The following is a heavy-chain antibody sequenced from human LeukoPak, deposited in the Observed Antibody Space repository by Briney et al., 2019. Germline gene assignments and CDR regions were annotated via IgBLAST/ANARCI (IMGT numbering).Heavy chain of an antibody. CDR1: GGSISSYY. CDR2: IYTSGST. J-gene: IGHJ5*02. V-gene: IGHV4-4*07. D-gene: IGHD3-3*01. Sequence: TSETLSLTCTVSGGSISSYYWSWIRQPAGKGLEWIGRIYTSGSTNYNPSLKSRVTMSVDTSKNQFSLKLSSVTAADTAVYYCARDKRAVLRFLEGENWFDPWGQGTLVTVSS. CDR3: ARDKRAVLRFLEGENWFDP.